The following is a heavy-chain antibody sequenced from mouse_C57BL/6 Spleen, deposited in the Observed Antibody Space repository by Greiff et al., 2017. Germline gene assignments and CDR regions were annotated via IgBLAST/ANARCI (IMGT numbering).Heavy chain of an antibody. V-gene: IGHV1-42*01. D-gene: IGHD2-5*01. Sequence: VQLQQSGPELVKPGASVKISCKASGYSFTGYYMNWVKQSPEKSLEWIGEINPSTGGTTYNQKFKAKATLTVDKSSSTAYMQLKSLTSEDPAVYYCARNSNYWYFDVWGTGTTVTVSS. CDR1: GYSFTGYY. CDR2: INPSTGGT. CDR3: ARNSNYWYFDV. J-gene: IGHJ1*03.